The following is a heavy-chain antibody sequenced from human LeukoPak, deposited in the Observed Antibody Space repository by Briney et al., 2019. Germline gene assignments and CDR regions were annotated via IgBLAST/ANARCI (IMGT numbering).Heavy chain of an antibody. D-gene: IGHD6-19*01. CDR1: GGTFSSYA. Sequence: ASVKVSCKASGGTFSSYAISWVRQAPGQGLEWMGGIIPIFGTANYAQKFQGRVTITADESTSTAYMELSSLRSEDTAVYYRARPNSGWSYYFDYWGQGTLVTVSS. V-gene: IGHV1-69*13. CDR2: IIPIFGTA. CDR3: ARPNSGWSYYFDY. J-gene: IGHJ4*02.